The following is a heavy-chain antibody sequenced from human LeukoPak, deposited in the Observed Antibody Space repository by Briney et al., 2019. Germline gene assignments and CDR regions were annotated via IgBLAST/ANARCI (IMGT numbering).Heavy chain of an antibody. CDR1: GFTFSDYY. D-gene: IGHD3-10*01. CDR2: MTSSGGGT. J-gene: IGHJ4*02. CDR3: AKAHYFGSGSFDH. Sequence: GGSLRLSCAASGFTFSDYYMSWIRQAPGKGLEWVSVMTSSGGGTDYADSVKGRFTISRDNFKNTLYLQMNSLRAEDTAVYYCAKAHYFGSGSFDHWGQGTLVTVSP. V-gene: IGHV3-23*01.